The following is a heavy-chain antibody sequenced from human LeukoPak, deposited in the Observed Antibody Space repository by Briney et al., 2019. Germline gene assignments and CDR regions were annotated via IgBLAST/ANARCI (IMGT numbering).Heavy chain of an antibody. J-gene: IGHJ4*02. CDR2: ISYDGSNK. CDR3: ARAIVVVTAFDY. Sequence: PGGSLRLSCAASGFTFSSYAMHWVRQAPGKGLEWVAVISYDGSNKYYADSVKGRFTISRDNFKNTLYLQMNSLRAEDTAVYYCARAIVVVTAFDYWGQGTLVTVSS. D-gene: IGHD2-21*02. V-gene: IGHV3-30*01. CDR1: GFTFSSYA.